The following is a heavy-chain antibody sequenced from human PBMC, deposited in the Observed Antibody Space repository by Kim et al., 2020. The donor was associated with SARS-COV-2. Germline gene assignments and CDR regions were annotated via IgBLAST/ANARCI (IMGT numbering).Heavy chain of an antibody. V-gene: IGHV5-10-1*01. Sequence: YSPSFQGHVTISADKSISTAYLQWSSLKASDTAMYYCARLLKRIAAAPVYWGQGTLVTVSS. J-gene: IGHJ4*02. D-gene: IGHD6-13*01. CDR3: ARLLKRIAAAPVY.